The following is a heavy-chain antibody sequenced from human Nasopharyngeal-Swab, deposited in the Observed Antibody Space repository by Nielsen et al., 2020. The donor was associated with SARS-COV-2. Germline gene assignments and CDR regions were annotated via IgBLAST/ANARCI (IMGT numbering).Heavy chain of an antibody. J-gene: IGHJ4*02. D-gene: IGHD3-10*01. CDR3: ARGGPTSLVRGVIIPPFDY. CDR2: IYYSGST. Sequence: SETLSLTCTVSGGSISSSSYYWGWIRQPPGKGLEWIGNIYYSGSTYYNPSLKSRVTISVDTSKNQFSLKLSSVTAADTAVYYCARGGPTSLVRGVIIPPFDYWGQGTLVTVSS. CDR1: GGSISSSSYY. V-gene: IGHV4-39*01.